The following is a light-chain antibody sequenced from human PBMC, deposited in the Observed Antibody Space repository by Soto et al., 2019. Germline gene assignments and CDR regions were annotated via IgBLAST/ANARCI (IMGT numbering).Light chain of an antibody. V-gene: IGKV3-15*01. J-gene: IGKJ3*01. CDR2: GAS. CDR1: QSVSTS. Sequence: EIVMTQSPATLSVSPGERATLSCRASQSVSTSLAGFQQKPGQAPRLLIYGASTRATGIPARFTGSGSGTEFTLTISSLQSEDFAVYYCHQYNNWPPFTFGPGTKVDIK. CDR3: HQYNNWPPFT.